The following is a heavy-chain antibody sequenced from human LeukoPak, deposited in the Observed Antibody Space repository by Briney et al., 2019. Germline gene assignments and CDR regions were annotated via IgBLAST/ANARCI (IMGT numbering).Heavy chain of an antibody. Sequence: GGSLRLSCGGSGFTFGHYAMSWVRQAPGKGLEWLSGIGGSGGTTGYADSVEGRFTISRDNFKNTLFLHMNNLRVEDTAVYYCAKEASSIAPDYYFDYWGQGTLVTVSS. D-gene: IGHD6-6*01. J-gene: IGHJ4*02. CDR3: AKEASSIAPDYYFDY. CDR1: GFTFGHYA. V-gene: IGHV3-23*01. CDR2: IGGSGGTT.